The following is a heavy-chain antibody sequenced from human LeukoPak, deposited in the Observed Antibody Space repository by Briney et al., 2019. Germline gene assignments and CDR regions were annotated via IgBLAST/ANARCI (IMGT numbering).Heavy chain of an antibody. J-gene: IGHJ4*02. CDR3: ASPRTGY. CDR2: INPNSGCT. V-gene: IGHV1-2*02. CDR1: GYTFTGYY. Sequence: ASVKVSCKASGYTFTGYYMHWVRQAPGQGLEWMGWINPNSGCTNYAQKFQGRVTITADKSTSTAYMELSSLRSEDTAVYYCASPRTGYWGQGTLVTVSS. D-gene: IGHD6-6*01.